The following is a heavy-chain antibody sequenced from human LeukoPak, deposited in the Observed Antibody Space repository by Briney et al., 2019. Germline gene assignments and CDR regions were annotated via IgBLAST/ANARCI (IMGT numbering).Heavy chain of an antibody. Sequence: PSETLSLTCTVSGGSIGSYYWSWIRQPAGKGMEWIGRIYTSGSTNYNPSLKSRVTMSVDTSKNQFSLKLSSVTAADTAVYYCARDSPSVVPAPYYFDYWGQGTLVTVSS. D-gene: IGHD2-2*01. CDR2: IYTSGST. J-gene: IGHJ4*02. CDR3: ARDSPSVVPAPYYFDY. V-gene: IGHV4-4*07. CDR1: GGSIGSYY.